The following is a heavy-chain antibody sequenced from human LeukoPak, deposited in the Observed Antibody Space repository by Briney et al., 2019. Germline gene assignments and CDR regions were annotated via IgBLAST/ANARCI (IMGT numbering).Heavy chain of an antibody. CDR1: GFTFSSYS. D-gene: IGHD3-10*01. Sequence: GGSLRLSCAASGFTFSSYSMNWVRQAPGKGLEWVSAISGDSRYIYYADSVRGRFTISRDNAKKLLYLQMNSLRAEDTAVYYCARDAYGSGSYPFDYWGQGTLVTVS. V-gene: IGHV3-21*01. J-gene: IGHJ4*02. CDR3: ARDAYGSGSYPFDY. CDR2: ISGDSRYI.